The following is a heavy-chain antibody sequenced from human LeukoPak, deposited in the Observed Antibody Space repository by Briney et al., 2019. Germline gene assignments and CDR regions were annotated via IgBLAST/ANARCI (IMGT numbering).Heavy chain of an antibody. V-gene: IGHV1-2*02. J-gene: IGHJ4*02. CDR3: ARGKTMVYCGGDCYRFDN. Sequence: ASVKDSCKASGYTFTGYYMHWVRQAPGQGLEWVGWINPNSGGTNYAQKFQGRVTMTRDTSISTAYMELSRLLSGDTAVYYCARGKTMVYCGGDCYRFDNWGQGTLVTVSS. CDR2: INPNSGGT. D-gene: IGHD2-21*02. CDR1: GYTFTGYY.